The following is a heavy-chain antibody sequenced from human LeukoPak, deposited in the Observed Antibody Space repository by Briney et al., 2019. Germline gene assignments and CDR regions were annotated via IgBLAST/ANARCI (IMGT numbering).Heavy chain of an antibody. V-gene: IGHV5-51*01. CDR1: GYSFTGYW. J-gene: IGHJ4*02. CDR3: ARQPSNKGDF. D-gene: IGHD2/OR15-2a*01. Sequence: GESLKITCKVSGYSFTGYWIGWVRQMPGKGLEWMGIIYPNNSNAKYSPSFQGQVTISADKSITTAYLQWSSLEASDTAMYYCARQPSNKGDFWGQGTRVTVSS. CDR2: IYPNNSNA.